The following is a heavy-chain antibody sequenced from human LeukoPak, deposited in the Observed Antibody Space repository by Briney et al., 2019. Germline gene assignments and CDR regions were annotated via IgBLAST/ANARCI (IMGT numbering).Heavy chain of an antibody. CDR1: GFNFRSYA. CDR3: ARDSPLKGYNSGWATNSFDF. D-gene: IGHD6-19*01. Sequence: PGGSLRLSCAASGFNFRSYAMSWVRQAPGKGLEWVSTVTGGAVATYYADSVRSRHTISRDNSKNTLYLQMNSLRAEDTAVYYCARDSPLKGYNSGWATNSFDFWGQGTLVTVSS. V-gene: IGHV3-23*01. CDR2: VTGGAVAT. J-gene: IGHJ4*02.